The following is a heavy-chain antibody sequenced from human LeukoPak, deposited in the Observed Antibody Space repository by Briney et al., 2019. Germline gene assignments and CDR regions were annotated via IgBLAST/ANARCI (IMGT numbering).Heavy chain of an antibody. CDR1: GGTFSSYA. J-gene: IGHJ4*02. CDR2: ISGSGGST. CDR3: ASSGSYDGYYFDY. D-gene: IGHD1-26*01. Sequence: SCKASGGTFSSYAMSWVRQAPGKGLEWVSAISGSGGSTYYADSVKGRFTISRDNSKNTLYLQMNSLRAEDTAVYYCASSGSYDGYYFDYWGQGTLVTVSS. V-gene: IGHV3-23*01.